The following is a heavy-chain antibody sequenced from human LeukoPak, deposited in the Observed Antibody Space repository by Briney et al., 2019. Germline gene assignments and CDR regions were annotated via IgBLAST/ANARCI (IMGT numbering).Heavy chain of an antibody. Sequence: GGSLRLSCAGSGFTFSSNAMSWVRQAPGKGLEWVSAISGGGGSTYYADSVKGRFTISRDDSKNTLYLQMNSLRAEDTAVYYCARDQTAAALDYWGQGTLVTVSS. CDR3: ARDQTAAALDY. D-gene: IGHD6-13*01. V-gene: IGHV3-23*01. CDR1: GFTFSSNA. J-gene: IGHJ4*02. CDR2: ISGGGGST.